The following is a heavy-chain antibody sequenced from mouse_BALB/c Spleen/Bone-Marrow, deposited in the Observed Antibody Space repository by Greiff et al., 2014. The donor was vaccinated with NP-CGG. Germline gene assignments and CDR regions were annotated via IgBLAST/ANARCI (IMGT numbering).Heavy chain of an antibody. Sequence: EVQLQQSGAELVKPGASVKLSCTASGFNIKDTYMHWVKQRPEQGLEWIGRIDPANGNTKYDPKFQDKATITADTSSNTAYLQLSSLTSEDTAVYYCANYYYGYYSDYWGQGTTLTVSS. V-gene: IGHV14-3*02. D-gene: IGHD1-1*01. CDR1: GFNIKDTY. CDR2: IDPANGNT. CDR3: ANYYYGYYSDY. J-gene: IGHJ2*01.